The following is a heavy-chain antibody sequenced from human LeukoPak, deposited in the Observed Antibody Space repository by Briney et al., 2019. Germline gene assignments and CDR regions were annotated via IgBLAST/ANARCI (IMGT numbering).Heavy chain of an antibody. Sequence: GGSLRLSCVASGFTFSRNWMSWVRQAPGKGLEWVGNIQPDGSEQYPVDSVKGRFTISRDNAKNTLNLQMNSLRAEDTAVYYCARDLGQYYDTSDNWFDPWGQGTLVTVSS. CDR1: GFTFSRNW. J-gene: IGHJ5*02. V-gene: IGHV3-7*01. CDR2: IQPDGSEQ. D-gene: IGHD3-22*01. CDR3: ARDLGQYYDTSDNWFDP.